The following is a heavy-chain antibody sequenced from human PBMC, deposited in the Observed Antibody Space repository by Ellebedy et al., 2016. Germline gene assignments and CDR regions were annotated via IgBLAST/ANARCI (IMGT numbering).Heavy chain of an antibody. CDR3: GRDSYGHTAPPIF. Sequence: GGSLRLSCIGSGFTFGDFAMSWVRQAPGKGLEWVGLIRNQVYGGTPDYAASVKDRFIISRDDSNSIAYLQMNSLKTEDTAVYYCGRDSYGHTAPPIFWGQGTLVTVSS. CDR2: IRNQVYGGTP. CDR1: GFTFGDFA. D-gene: IGHD5-18*01. V-gene: IGHV3-49*04. J-gene: IGHJ4*02.